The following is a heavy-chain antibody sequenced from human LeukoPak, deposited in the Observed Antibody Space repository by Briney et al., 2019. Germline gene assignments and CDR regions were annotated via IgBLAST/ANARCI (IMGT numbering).Heavy chain of an antibody. CDR2: IIPIFGTA. CDR3: ARETAGLPNWFDP. D-gene: IGHD5-12*01. V-gene: IGHV1-69*13. Sequence: ASVKVSCKASGGTFSSYAINWVRQAPGQGLEWLGGIIPIFGTANYAQKFQGRVTITADESTSTAYMELSSLRSEDTAVYYCARETAGLPNWFDPWGQGTLVTVSS. J-gene: IGHJ5*02. CDR1: GGTFSSYA.